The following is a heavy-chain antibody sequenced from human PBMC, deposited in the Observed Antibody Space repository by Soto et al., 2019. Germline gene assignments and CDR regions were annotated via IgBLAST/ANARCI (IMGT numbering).Heavy chain of an antibody. CDR3: AKEGTVDFDH. J-gene: IGHJ4*02. CDR1: GFTFSSYA. D-gene: IGHD5-12*01. Sequence: PGGSLRLSCAASGFTFSSYAMSWVRQAPGKGLEWVSTITGSGVNTHYADSVKGRFTISRDNSKNTLYLQMNSLRVEDTAVYYCAKEGTVDFDHWGQGALVTVSS. CDR2: ITGSGVNT. V-gene: IGHV3-23*01.